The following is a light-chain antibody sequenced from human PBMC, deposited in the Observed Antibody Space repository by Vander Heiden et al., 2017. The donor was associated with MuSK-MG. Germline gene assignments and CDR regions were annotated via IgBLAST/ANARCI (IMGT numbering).Light chain of an antibody. V-gene: IGKV3-20*01. CDR3: QQDSSSHT. Sequence: EIVLTQSPDSLSLSPGRRATLSCRASQSVTSSYLAWYQQKRGQAPRLLIYGASSRANGIPDRVSGSGSGTDFTLTISRLEPDDFAVYYCQQDSSSHTFGQGTKVEVK. CDR1: QSVTSSY. J-gene: IGKJ1*01. CDR2: GAS.